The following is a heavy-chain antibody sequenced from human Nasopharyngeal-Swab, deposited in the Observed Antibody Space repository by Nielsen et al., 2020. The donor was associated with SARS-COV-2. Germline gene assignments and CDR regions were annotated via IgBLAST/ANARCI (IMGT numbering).Heavy chain of an antibody. V-gene: IGHV4-39*01. Sequence: SETLSLTCTVSGASIRSNNYHWGWIRQPPGKGLEWIGSISSSGTTYYNPSLGSRVTISIDTSKNQFSLELTSVTATDAAVYYCARQSPPITTRAGHWFDPWGQGTLVTVSS. CDR1: GASIRSNNYH. CDR2: ISSSGTT. D-gene: IGHD4-11*01. CDR3: ARQSPPITTRAGHWFDP. J-gene: IGHJ5*02.